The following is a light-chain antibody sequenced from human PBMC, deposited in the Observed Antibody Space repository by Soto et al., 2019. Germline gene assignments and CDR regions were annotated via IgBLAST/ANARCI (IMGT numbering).Light chain of an antibody. Sequence: EIVLTQSPGTLSLSPEERATLSCRASQSVSSSYLAWYQQKPGQAPSLLIYGASRRATGIPDRFSGSGSGTDFTLTISRLEPADFAVYYCQQFGSSPWTFGQGTKVEIK. V-gene: IGKV3-20*01. CDR3: QQFGSSPWT. CDR1: QSVSSSY. CDR2: GAS. J-gene: IGKJ1*01.